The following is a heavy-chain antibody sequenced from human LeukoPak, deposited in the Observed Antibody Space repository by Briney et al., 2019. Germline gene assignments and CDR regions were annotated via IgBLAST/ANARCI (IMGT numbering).Heavy chain of an antibody. CDR3: ARVIRYSGYDYFDY. V-gene: IGHV4-38-2*02. Sequence: SETLSLTCTVSGDSISSGNYWGWIRQPPGKGLEWIGSIYYSGSTYYNPSLKSRVTISVDTSKNQFSLKLSSVTAADTAVYYCARVIRYSGYDYFDYWGQGTLVTVSS. CDR2: IYYSGST. CDR1: GDSISSGNY. J-gene: IGHJ4*02. D-gene: IGHD5-12*01.